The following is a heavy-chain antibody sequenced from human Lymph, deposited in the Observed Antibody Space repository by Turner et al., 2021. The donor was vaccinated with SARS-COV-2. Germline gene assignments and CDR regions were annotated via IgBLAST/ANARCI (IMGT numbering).Heavy chain of an antibody. CDR2: ISVSGGST. J-gene: IGHJ3*02. CDR3: AKGVRGVIIPEAFDI. Sequence: ELQLLESGGGLVQPGGSLRLSCAASGFTFSSYAMSWVRQAPGKWLECVSSISVSGGSTYYADSVKGRFTISRDNSKNTLYLQMNSLRAEDTAVYYCAKGVRGVIIPEAFDIWGQGTMVTISS. V-gene: IGHV3-23*01. CDR1: GFTFSSYA. D-gene: IGHD3-10*01.